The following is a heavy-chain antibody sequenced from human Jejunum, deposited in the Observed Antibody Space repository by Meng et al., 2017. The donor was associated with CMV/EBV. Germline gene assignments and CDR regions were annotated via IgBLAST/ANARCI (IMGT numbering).Heavy chain of an antibody. Sequence: CVASGFNLSKYYMSWGRQAPGKGLEWVANINQDGSKIFYMGSVKGRFTISRDNAKNSLYLQMNSLRAEDTAVYYCARGSGFLIDAWGQGTLVTVSS. D-gene: IGHD3-3*01. CDR3: ARGSGFLIDA. V-gene: IGHV3-7*01. CDR2: INQDGSKI. J-gene: IGHJ5*02. CDR1: GFNLSKYY.